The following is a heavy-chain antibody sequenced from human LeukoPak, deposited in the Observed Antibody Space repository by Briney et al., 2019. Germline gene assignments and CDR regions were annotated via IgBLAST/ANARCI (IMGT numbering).Heavy chain of an antibody. Sequence: PSETLSLTCTVSGVSISSSRDYWGWVRQPPGKGLEWVSSISSSSSYIYYADSVKGRFTISRDNAKNSLYLQMNSLRAEDTAVYYCARDDYGDYFDYWGQGTLVTVSS. D-gene: IGHD4-17*01. V-gene: IGHV3-21*01. CDR2: ISSSSSYI. CDR1: GVSISSSRDY. J-gene: IGHJ4*02. CDR3: ARDDYGDYFDY.